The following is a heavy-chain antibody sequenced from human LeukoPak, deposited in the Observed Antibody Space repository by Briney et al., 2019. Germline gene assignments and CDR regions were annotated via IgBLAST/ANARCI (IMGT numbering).Heavy chain of an antibody. Sequence: EASVKVSCKASVYTFTGYYIHWVRQAPGQGLEWMGWISAYNGNTNYAQKLQGRVTMTTDTSTSTAYMELRSLRSDDTAVYYCARVDCSSTSCYRLNAFDAFDIWGQGTMVTVSS. J-gene: IGHJ3*02. CDR2: ISAYNGNT. CDR1: VYTFTGYY. D-gene: IGHD2-2*01. CDR3: ARVDCSSTSCYRLNAFDAFDI. V-gene: IGHV1-18*01.